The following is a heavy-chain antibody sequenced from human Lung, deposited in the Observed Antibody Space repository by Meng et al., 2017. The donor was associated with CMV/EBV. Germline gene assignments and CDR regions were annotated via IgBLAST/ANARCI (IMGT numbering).Heavy chain of an antibody. V-gene: IGHV4-61*08. CDR1: GGSVSDVGYY. Sequence: TVSGGSVSDVGYYWAWIRQSPEKRLEWIGYVFYSGGTNYNPSLKSRVSMSVDTSKNQFSLNLNSVTAADTAVYYCARAPLPATYYDYWGQGTLVTVSS. J-gene: IGHJ4*02. CDR2: VFYSGGT. CDR3: ARAPLPATYYDY. D-gene: IGHD2-2*01.